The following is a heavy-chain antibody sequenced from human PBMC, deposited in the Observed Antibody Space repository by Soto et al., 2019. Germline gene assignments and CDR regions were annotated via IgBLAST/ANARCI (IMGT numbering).Heavy chain of an antibody. CDR2: IIPIFGTA. V-gene: IGHV1-69*01. CDR3: ARDRNYGSGNSYYYYGMDV. J-gene: IGHJ6*02. D-gene: IGHD3-10*01. CDR1: GGTFSSYA. Sequence: QVQLVQSGAEVKKPGSSVKVSCKASGGTFSSYAISWVRQAPGQGLEWMGGIIPIFGTANYAQKFQGRVTITADESTSIAYMELSSLRSEDTAVYYCARDRNYGSGNSYYYYGMDVWGQGTTVTASS.